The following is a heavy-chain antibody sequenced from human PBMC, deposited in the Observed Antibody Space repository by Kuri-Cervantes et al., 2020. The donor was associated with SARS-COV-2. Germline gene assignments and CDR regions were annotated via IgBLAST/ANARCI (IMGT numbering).Heavy chain of an antibody. CDR2: ISGGST. CDR1: GFTVSSNE. J-gene: IGHJ4*02. CDR3: ASEYRIAAAGMSFDY. V-gene: IGHV3-38-3*01. Sequence: GGSLRLSCAASGFTVSSNEMSWVRQAPGKGLEWVSCISGGSTYYADSRKGRFTISRDNAKNSLYLQMNSLRAEDTAAYYCASEYRIAAAGMSFDYWGQGTLVTVSS. D-gene: IGHD6-13*01.